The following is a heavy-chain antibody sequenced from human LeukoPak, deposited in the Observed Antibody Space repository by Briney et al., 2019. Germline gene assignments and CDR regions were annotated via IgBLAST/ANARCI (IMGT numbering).Heavy chain of an antibody. V-gene: IGHV1-24*01. CDR2: FDPEDGET. CDR3: ASILAYSSGWGPSYFDY. D-gene: IGHD6-19*01. J-gene: IGHJ4*02. Sequence: ASVKVSCKVSGYTLTELSMHWVRQAPGKGLEGMGGFDPEDGETIYAQKFQGRVTMTEDTSTDTAYMELSSLRSEDTAVYYCASILAYSSGWGPSYFDYWGQGTLVTVSS. CDR1: GYTLTELS.